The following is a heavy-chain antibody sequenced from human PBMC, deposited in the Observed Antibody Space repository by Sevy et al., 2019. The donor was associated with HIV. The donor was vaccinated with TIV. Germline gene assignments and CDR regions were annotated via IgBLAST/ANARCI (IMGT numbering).Heavy chain of an antibody. CDR3: ARDYQYCSSTSCYTGDAFDI. Sequence: GGSLRLSCAASGFTFSSYSMNWVRQAPGKGLEWVSSISSSSSYIYYADSVKGRFTISRDNAKNSLYLQMNSLRAEDTAVYYCARDYQYCSSTSCYTGDAFDIWGQGTMVTVSS. CDR2: ISSSSSYI. V-gene: IGHV3-21*01. D-gene: IGHD2-2*02. CDR1: GFTFSSYS. J-gene: IGHJ3*02.